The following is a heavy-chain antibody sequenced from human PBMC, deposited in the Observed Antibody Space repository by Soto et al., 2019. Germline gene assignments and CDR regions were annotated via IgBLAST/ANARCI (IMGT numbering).Heavy chain of an antibody. CDR1: GYRYTSYG. D-gene: IGHD2-15*01. CDR3: ARDGAFTPSNPDAFDI. J-gene: IGHJ3*02. CDR2: ISAYNGNT. Sequence: VTSVKVSCKASGYRYTSYGSSWVRQAPGQGLEWMGWISAYNGNTNYAQKLQGRVTMTTDTSTSTAYMELRSLRSDDTAVYYCARDGAFTPSNPDAFDIWGQGTMVTVSS. V-gene: IGHV1-18*01.